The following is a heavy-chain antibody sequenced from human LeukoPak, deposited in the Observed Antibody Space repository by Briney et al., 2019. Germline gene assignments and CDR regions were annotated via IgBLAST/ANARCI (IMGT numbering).Heavy chain of an antibody. Sequence: GGSLRLSCAASGFTFSDYYMSWIRQAPGRGLEWVSYISNSGTTRYYADSVKGRFTTSRDNAKNSLYLQMNSLRAEDTAVYYCARDQAGITVAATGWFDPWGQGTLVTVSS. J-gene: IGHJ5*02. V-gene: IGHV3-11*04. CDR2: ISNSGTTR. CDR3: ARDQAGITVAATGWFDP. D-gene: IGHD6-19*01. CDR1: GFTFSDYY.